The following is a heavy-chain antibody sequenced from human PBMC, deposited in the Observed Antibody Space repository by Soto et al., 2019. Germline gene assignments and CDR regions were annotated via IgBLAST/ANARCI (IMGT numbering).Heavy chain of an antibody. V-gene: IGHV3-23*01. CDR2: ISGSGGST. D-gene: IGHD3-10*01. CDR1: GFTFSSYA. CDR3: AKVLLRYFDY. J-gene: IGHJ4*02. Sequence: GGSLRLSCAASGFTFSSYAMSWVRQAPGKGLEWVSAISGSGGSTYYAGSVKGRFTISRDNSKNTLYLQMSSLRAEDTAVYYCAKVLLRYFDYWGQGTLVTVSS.